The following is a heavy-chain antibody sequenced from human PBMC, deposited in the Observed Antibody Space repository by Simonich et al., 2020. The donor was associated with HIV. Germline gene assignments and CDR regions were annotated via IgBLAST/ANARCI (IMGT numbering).Heavy chain of an antibody. V-gene: IGHV3-53*01. CDR2: IYSGGST. CDR1: GFTFSSYA. CDR3: ARARVRYCGGDGYSWWFDP. J-gene: IGHJ5*02. Sequence: GSLRLSCVAFGFTFSSYAMDWVRQAPGKGLAWVSVIYSGGSTYYVDSVKGRCTISSDITKNTLYLQINSLRAQDTAVYYCARARVRYCGGDGYSWWFDPWGQGTLVTVSS. D-gene: IGHD2-21*02.